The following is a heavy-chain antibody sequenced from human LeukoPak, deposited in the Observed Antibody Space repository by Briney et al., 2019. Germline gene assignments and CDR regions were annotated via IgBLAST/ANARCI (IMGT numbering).Heavy chain of an antibody. D-gene: IGHD3-10*01. CDR3: ARVKDSGPDDY. Sequence: PGGSLRLSCAASGFTFSTFAMSWVRQAPGKGLEWVSVIYSGGSTYYADSVKGRFTISRDNSKNTLYLQMNSLRAEDTAVYYCARVKDSGPDDYWGQGTLVTVFS. J-gene: IGHJ4*02. V-gene: IGHV3-66*01. CDR1: GFTFSTFA. CDR2: IYSGGST.